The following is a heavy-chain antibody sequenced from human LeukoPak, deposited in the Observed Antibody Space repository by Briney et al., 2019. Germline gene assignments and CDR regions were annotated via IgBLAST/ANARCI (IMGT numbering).Heavy chain of an antibody. CDR2: ISTQSGNT. V-gene: IGHV1-18*01. J-gene: IGHJ4*01. Sequence: ASVKVSCAASGYTLTSYGINWMRQAPGQGLEWMGWISTQSGNTNYAQKVPGRLTLTTDRSTNTAYMELRSLRSDDTAVYYCARGAYGDQWGQGTMVTVSS. D-gene: IGHD4-17*01. CDR3: ARGAYGDQ. CDR1: GYTLTSYG.